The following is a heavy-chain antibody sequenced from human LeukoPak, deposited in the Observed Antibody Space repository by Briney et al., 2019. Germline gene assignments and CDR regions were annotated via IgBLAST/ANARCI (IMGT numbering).Heavy chain of an antibody. V-gene: IGHV4-39*07. Sequence: SETLSLTCTVSGGSISSSSYYWGWIRQPPGKGLEWIGSIYYSGSTYYNPSLKGRVTISVDTSKNQFSLKLSSVTAADTAVYYCARAREQNAFDIWGQGTMVTVSS. CDR3: ARAREQNAFDI. CDR2: IYYSGST. CDR1: GGSISSSSYY. J-gene: IGHJ3*02.